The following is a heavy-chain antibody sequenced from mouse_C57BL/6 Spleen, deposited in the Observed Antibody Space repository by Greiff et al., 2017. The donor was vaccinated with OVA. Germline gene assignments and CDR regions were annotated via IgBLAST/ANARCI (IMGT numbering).Heavy chain of an antibody. CDR3: TTSYYYGSTHFDY. D-gene: IGHD1-1*01. V-gene: IGHV14-4*01. CDR2: IDPENGDT. J-gene: IGHJ2*01. Sequence: EVKLMESGAELVRPGASVKLSCTASGFNIKDDYMHWVKQRPEQGLEWIGWIDPENGDTEYASKFQGKATITADTSSNTAYLQLSSLTSEDTAAYYCTTSYYYGSTHFDYWGQGTTLTVSS. CDR1: GFNIKDDY.